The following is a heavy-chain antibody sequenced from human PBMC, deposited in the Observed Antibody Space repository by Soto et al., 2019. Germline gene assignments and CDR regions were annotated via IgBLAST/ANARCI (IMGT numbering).Heavy chain of an antibody. V-gene: IGHV5-51*01. CDR2: IYPGDSDT. D-gene: IGHD2-15*01. CDR1: GYSFTSYW. Sequence: GESLKISCKGSGYSFTSYWIGWVRQMPVKGLEWMGIIYPGDSDTRYSPSFQGQVTISADKSISTAYLQWSSLKASDTAMYYCARLMGCSGCSCYDYGMDVWGQGTTVTVSS. CDR3: ARLMGCSGCSCYDYGMDV. J-gene: IGHJ6*02.